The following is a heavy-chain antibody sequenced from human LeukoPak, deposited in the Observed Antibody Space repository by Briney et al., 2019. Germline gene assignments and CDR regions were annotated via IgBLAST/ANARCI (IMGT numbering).Heavy chain of an antibody. CDR2: INHSGST. CDR1: GGSISSGDYY. D-gene: IGHD6-6*01. CDR3: AREAEYSSSHLNY. J-gene: IGHJ4*02. V-gene: IGHV4-39*07. Sequence: PSETLSLTCTVSGGSISSGDYYWSWIRQPPGKGLEWIGEINHSGSTNYNPSLKSRVTISVDTSKNQFSLKLSSVTAADTAVYYCAREAEYSSSHLNYWGQGTLVTVSS.